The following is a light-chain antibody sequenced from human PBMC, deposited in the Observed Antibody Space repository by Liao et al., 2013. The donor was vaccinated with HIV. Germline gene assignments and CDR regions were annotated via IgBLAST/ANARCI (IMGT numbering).Light chain of an antibody. V-gene: IGLV3-21*04. CDR2: YDD. J-gene: IGLJ3*02. CDR3: QVWDSSGDHPRV. CDR1: NIGRNS. Sequence: SYVLTQPPSVSVAPGKTATITCGGNNIGRNSVHWYQQKPGQAPVLVIYYDDDRPSGIPERFSGSNSGNTATLTISRVEGGDEADYYCQVWDSSGDHPRVFGGGTKLTV.